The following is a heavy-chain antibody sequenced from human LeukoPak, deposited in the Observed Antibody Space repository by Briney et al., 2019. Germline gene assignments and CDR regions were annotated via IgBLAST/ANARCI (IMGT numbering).Heavy chain of an antibody. V-gene: IGHV3-9*01. CDR1: GFTFDDYA. CDR2: ISWNSDSI. CDR3: AKVSESTHFDY. J-gene: IGHJ4*02. Sequence: GGSLRLSCAASGFTFDDYAMHWVRQAPGKSLEWVSGISWNSDSIGYADSVKGRFTISRGNAKNSLYLQMNSLRAEDTALYYCAKVSESTHFDYWGQGTLVTVSS.